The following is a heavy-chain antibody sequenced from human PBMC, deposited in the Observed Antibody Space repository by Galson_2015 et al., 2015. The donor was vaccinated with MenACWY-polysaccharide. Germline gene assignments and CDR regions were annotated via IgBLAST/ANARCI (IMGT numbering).Heavy chain of an antibody. D-gene: IGHD4-17*01. CDR1: QFTFNNYA. V-gene: IGHV3-23*01. J-gene: IGHJ6*02. CDR3: AKTYTTPRARHEYYFGMDV. CDR2: INPSGGST. Sequence: SLRLSCAASQFTFNNYAMIWVRQAPGKGLEWVSTINPSGGSTWYADSVKGRFSISRDNSNNMLYLQMNSLRADDTAVYYCAKTYTTPRARHEYYFGMDVWGQGILVTVSS.